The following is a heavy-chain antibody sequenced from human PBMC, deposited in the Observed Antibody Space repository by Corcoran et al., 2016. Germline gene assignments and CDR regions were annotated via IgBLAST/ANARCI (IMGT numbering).Heavy chain of an antibody. J-gene: IGHJ3*02. CDR3: ARVLAVPAAILRPPRKPHLDAFDI. CDR1: GGSISSSNW. Sequence: QVQLQESGPGLVKPSGTLSLTCAVSGGSISSSNWWSWVRQPPGKGLEWIGEIYHSGSTNYNPSLKSRVTISGDKSKNQFSLKLSSVTAADTAVYYCARVLAVPAAILRPPRKPHLDAFDIWGQGTMVTVSS. D-gene: IGHD2-2*01. V-gene: IGHV4-4*02. CDR2: IYHSGST.